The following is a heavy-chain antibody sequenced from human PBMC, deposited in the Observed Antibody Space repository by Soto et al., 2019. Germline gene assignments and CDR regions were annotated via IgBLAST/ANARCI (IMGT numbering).Heavy chain of an antibody. CDR2: IYYSGST. D-gene: IGHD6-19*01. Sequence: PSETLSLTCTVSGDSISSSSYYWGWIRQPPGKGLERIGSIYYSGSTYYNSSLKSRVTISVDTSKNQFFLKLSSVTAADTAVYYCARGQPRSGWYVYYYYYGMDVWGQGTTVTVSS. CDR3: ARGQPRSGWYVYYYYYGMDV. J-gene: IGHJ6*02. CDR1: GDSISSSSYY. V-gene: IGHV4-39*01.